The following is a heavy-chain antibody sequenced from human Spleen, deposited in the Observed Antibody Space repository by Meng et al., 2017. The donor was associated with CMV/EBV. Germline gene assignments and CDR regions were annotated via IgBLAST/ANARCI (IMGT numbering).Heavy chain of an antibody. D-gene: IGHD7-27*01. J-gene: IGHJ4*02. CDR3: ARVTGDLVDFDY. CDR2: INPSGGST. Sequence: CKASGYNFTSYYMHWVRQAPGQGLEWMGIINPSGGSTSYAQKFQGRVTMTRDTSTSTVYMELSSLRSEDTAVYYCARVTGDLVDFDYWGQGTLVTVSS. V-gene: IGHV1-46*01. CDR1: GYNFTSYY.